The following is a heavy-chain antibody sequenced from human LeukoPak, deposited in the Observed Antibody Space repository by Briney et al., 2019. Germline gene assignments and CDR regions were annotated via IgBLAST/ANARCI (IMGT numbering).Heavy chain of an antibody. D-gene: IGHD6-13*01. J-gene: IGHJ4*02. CDR2: ISYDGSNK. CDR3: AKDQGYSSSWYLDY. Sequence: GGSLRLSCAASGFTFSSYGMPWVRQAPGKGLEWVAVISYDGSNKYYADSVKGRFTISRDNSKNTLYLQMNSLRAEDTAVYYCAKDQGYSSSWYLDYWGQGTLVTVSS. CDR1: GFTFSSYG. V-gene: IGHV3-30*18.